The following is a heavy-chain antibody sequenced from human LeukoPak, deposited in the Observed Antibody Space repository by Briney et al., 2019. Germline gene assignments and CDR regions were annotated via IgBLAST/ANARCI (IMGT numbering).Heavy chain of an antibody. V-gene: IGHV3-21*01. Sequence: GGSLRLSCAASGFSFSSYTMSWVRQAPGKGLEWVSSISDSSSYIYNADSVKGRFTISRDNAKNSLHLQMNSLRAEDTAVYYCAREGSGSHYNVVLDYWGQGTLVTVSS. CDR1: GFSFSSYT. CDR2: ISDSSSYI. J-gene: IGHJ4*02. D-gene: IGHD3-10*01. CDR3: AREGSGSHYNVVLDY.